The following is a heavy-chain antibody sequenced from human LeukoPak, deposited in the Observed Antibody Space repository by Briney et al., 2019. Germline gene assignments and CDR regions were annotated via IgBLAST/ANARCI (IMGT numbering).Heavy chain of an antibody. CDR3: AREDTTIFGVAQYYFDY. Sequence: SVKVSCKASGGTFSSYAISWVRQAPGRGLEWMGGIIPIFGTANYAQKFQGRVTITTDESTSTAYMELSSLRSEDTAVYYCAREDTTIFGVAQYYFDYWGQGTLVTVSS. D-gene: IGHD3-3*01. CDR1: GGTFSSYA. CDR2: IIPIFGTA. V-gene: IGHV1-69*05. J-gene: IGHJ4*02.